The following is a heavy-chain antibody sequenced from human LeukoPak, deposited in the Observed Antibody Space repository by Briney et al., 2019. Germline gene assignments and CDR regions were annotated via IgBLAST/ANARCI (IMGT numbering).Heavy chain of an antibody. CDR3: AKDHRGDFDY. CDR1: GFIFSSYA. D-gene: IGHD3-10*01. J-gene: IGHJ4*02. V-gene: IGHV3-64*04. Sequence: GGSLRLSCSASGFIFSSYAMHWVRQAPGKGLEYVSAISPNGGSTYYADSVKGRFSISRDNSKNTLYLQMNSLRAEDTAVYYCAKDHRGDFDYWGQGTLVTVSS. CDR2: ISPNGGST.